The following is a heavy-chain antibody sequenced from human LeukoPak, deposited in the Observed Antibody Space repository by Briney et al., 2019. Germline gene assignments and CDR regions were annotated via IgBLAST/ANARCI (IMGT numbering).Heavy chain of an antibody. J-gene: IGHJ5*02. D-gene: IGHD5-12*01. CDR3: ARGATENWFDP. CDR1: GYKFTSYG. CDR2: ISAYNGNT. V-gene: IGHV1-18*01. Sequence: ASVKVSCKASGYKFTSYGISWVRQAPGQGLDWMGWISAYNGNTNYAHNLQGRVTMSTDTSTSTAYMELRSLRSDDTAVYYCARGATENWFDPWGQGTLVTVSS.